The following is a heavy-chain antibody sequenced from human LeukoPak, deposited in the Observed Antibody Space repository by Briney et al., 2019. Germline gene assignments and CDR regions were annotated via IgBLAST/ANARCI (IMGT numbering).Heavy chain of an antibody. J-gene: IGHJ5*02. CDR1: GASISSSSYY. D-gene: IGHD5-12*01. CDR2: IYYSGST. Sequence: SETLSLTCTVSGASISSSSYYWGWLRQPPGKGLEWIGSIYYSGSTYYNPSLKSRVTISVDTSKNQFSLKLSSVTAADTAVYYCARVEGGYAVNWFDPWGQGTLVTVSS. CDR3: ARVEGGYAVNWFDP. V-gene: IGHV4-39*07.